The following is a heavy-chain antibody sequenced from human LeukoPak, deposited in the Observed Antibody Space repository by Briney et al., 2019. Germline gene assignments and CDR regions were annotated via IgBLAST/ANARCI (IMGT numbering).Heavy chain of an antibody. CDR2: IYTSGTT. CDR1: GGSISSYY. V-gene: IGHV4-4*07. J-gene: IGHJ5*02. D-gene: IGHD6-19*01. Sequence: SETLSLTCTVSGGSISSYYWNWLRQPAGKGLEWIGRIYTSGTTNYNPSLKSRVTMSVDTSKNQFSLNLSSVTAADTAVYYCARGLLQWLGFDPWGQGTLVTVSS. CDR3: ARGLLQWLGFDP.